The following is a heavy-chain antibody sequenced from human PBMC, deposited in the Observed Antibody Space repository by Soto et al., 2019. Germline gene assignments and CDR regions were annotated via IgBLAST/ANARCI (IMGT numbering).Heavy chain of an antibody. CDR3: ARDVSRQSWKWFDP. D-gene: IGHD1-1*01. CDR1: GYTFTDHY. Sequence: QVQLVQSGAEVKEPGASVKVSCRTSGYTFTDHYINWVRQAPGQGPEYMGWIHPNSGDTKYTQRFQGRVTMTRDPSISTAYMELRRLTSDDAAVYYCARDVSRQSWKWFDPWGQGTLVTVSS. CDR2: IHPNSGDT. V-gene: IGHV1-2*02. J-gene: IGHJ5*02.